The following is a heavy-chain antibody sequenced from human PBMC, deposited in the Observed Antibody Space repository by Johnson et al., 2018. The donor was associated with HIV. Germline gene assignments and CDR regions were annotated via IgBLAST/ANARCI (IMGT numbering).Heavy chain of an antibody. Sequence: QVQLVESGGGLVKPGGSLRLSCAASGFTFSNYGMHWVRQAPGKGLEWVAFIRHDGSKKYYADSVKGRFTISRDNSKNTLFLQMNSLRAEDTAVYYCAKEQWPLSPDAFDIWGQGTMVTVSS. CDR1: GFTFSNYG. CDR2: IRHDGSKK. D-gene: IGHD6-19*01. J-gene: IGHJ3*02. CDR3: AKEQWPLSPDAFDI. V-gene: IGHV3-30*02.